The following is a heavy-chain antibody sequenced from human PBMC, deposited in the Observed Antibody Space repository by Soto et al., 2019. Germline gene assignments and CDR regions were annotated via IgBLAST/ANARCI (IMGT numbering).Heavy chain of an antibody. CDR2: ISDDGSNK. V-gene: IGHV3-30*18. CDR3: AKEAGITGCVTTDY. J-gene: IGHJ4*02. D-gene: IGHD1-20*01. CDR1: GFSFSIYG. Sequence: QVQLVESGGGVVQPGRSLRLSCAASGFSFSIYGMHWVRQAPGKGLEWVAVISDDGSNKFYEDSVKGRFTISRDNAKNTLYLQMYSHRTEDTALYYFAKEAGITGCVTTDYWGQGDLVTVSS.